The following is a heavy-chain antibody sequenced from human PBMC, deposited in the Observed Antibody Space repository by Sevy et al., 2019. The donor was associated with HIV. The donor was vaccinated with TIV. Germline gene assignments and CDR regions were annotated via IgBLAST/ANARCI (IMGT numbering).Heavy chain of an antibody. D-gene: IGHD6-19*01. CDR1: GFTFSNYA. CDR2: ISGRGDST. Sequence: GGSLRLSCTVSGFTFSNYAMSWVRQAPGKGLEWVSAISGRGDSTYYTDSVKGSFTISRDNSKNILYLQMNRLTAEDTAVYYCAKELAMVGTGVFDMWGQGTMVTVSS. J-gene: IGHJ3*02. CDR3: AKELAMVGTGVFDM. V-gene: IGHV3-23*01.